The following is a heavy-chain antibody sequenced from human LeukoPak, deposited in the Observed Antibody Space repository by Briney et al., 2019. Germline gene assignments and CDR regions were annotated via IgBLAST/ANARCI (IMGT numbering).Heavy chain of an antibody. CDR2: ISYSGST. D-gene: IGHD3-10*01. CDR1: GGPISSYY. CDR3: ARKALGDYYLDY. V-gene: IGHV4-59*04. Sequence: SKTLSLTCTVSGGPISSYYWSWIRQPPGKGLEWIGTISYSGSTYYKPSLKSRVTISVDTSKNQFSLKLSSVTAADTAVYYCARKALGDYYLDYWGQGTLVTVSS. J-gene: IGHJ4*02.